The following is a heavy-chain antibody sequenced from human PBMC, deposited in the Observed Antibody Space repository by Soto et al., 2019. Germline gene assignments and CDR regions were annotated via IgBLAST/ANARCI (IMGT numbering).Heavy chain of an antibody. J-gene: IGHJ4*02. CDR1: GFPFNTYW. Sequence: QLLESGGGLVQPGGSLRLSCAASGFPFNTYWMHWVRHTPGKGLDWVSRISGDGSTTYYADCVTGRFTVSRDNAKNTLYLHMSGLRAENTAVYFCAREYYGLLTGYYNDFWGQGTLVSVSS. CDR2: ISGDGSTT. CDR3: AREYYGLLTGYYNDF. V-gene: IGHV3-74*01. D-gene: IGHD3-9*01.